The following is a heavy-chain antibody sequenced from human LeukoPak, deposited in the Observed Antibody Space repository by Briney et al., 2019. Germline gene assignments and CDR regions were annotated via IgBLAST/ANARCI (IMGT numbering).Heavy chain of an antibody. CDR3: ARVNPYYFDY. CDR1: GFTFSSYA. J-gene: IGHJ4*02. Sequence: PGGSLRLSCAASGFTFSSYAMSWVRQAPGKGLEWVSSISSSSSYIYYADSVKGRFTISRDNAKNSLYLQMNSLRAEDTAVYYCARVNPYYFDYWGQGTLVTVSS. CDR2: ISSSSSYI. V-gene: IGHV3-21*01.